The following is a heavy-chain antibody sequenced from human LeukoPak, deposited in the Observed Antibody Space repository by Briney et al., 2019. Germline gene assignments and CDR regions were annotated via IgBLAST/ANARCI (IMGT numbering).Heavy chain of an antibody. J-gene: IGHJ4*02. Sequence: SQTLSLTCTVSGGSISSGSYYWSWIRQPAGKGLEWIGRIYTSGSTNYNPSLKSRVTISVDTSKNQFSLKLSSVTAADTAVYYCARDRSGYNDFDYWGQGTLVTVSS. CDR3: ARDRSGYNDFDY. D-gene: IGHD1-1*01. CDR1: GGSISSGSYY. V-gene: IGHV4-61*02. CDR2: IYTSGST.